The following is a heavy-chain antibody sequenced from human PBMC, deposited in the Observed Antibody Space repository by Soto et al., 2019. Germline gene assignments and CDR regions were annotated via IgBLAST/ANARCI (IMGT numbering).Heavy chain of an antibody. V-gene: IGHV2-5*01. CDR3: AHRDLWQFYFDH. D-gene: IGHD3-3*01. Sequence: QITLKESGPTLVKPTQTLTLTCTFPGLSLSTSGVGVGWIRQPPGKALEWLALIYWNDEKRYSPSLNSRLTITKDTSKNQVVLTMTNMDPVDTATYYCAHRDLWQFYFDHWGQGTLVTVSS. J-gene: IGHJ4*02. CDR1: GLSLSTSGVG. CDR2: IYWNDEK.